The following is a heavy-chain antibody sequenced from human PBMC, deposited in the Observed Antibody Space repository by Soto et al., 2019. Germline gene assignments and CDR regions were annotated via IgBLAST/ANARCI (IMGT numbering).Heavy chain of an antibody. CDR2: INPNTGDT. CDR3: ARGDIALPGSVHFDY. Sequence: QVQLVQSGAEVKKPGASVKVSCKASGYTFTGHYMHWVRQAPGQGLEWMGWINPNTGDTNYAQKFQGWVTRPREPSTSQAYMELSRLGFDGTAVYYCARGDIALPGSVHFDYWGQGTLVTVSS. J-gene: IGHJ4*02. D-gene: IGHD6-19*01. V-gene: IGHV1-2*04. CDR1: GYTFTGHY.